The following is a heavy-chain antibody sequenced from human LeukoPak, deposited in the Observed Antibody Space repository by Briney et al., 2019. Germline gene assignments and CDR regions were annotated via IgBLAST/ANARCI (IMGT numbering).Heavy chain of an antibody. CDR2: IHTSGST. J-gene: IGHJ4*02. CDR3: ARQRSGARYYYDTSGYRTNGYYFDY. V-gene: IGHV4-4*07. D-gene: IGHD3-22*01. CDR1: GGSISSYY. Sequence: PSETLSLTCTVSGGSISSYYWNWIRQPAGKGLEWIGRIHTSGSTNYNPSLKSRVTISVDTSKNQFSLKLSSVTAADTAVYYCARQRSGARYYYDTSGYRTNGYYFDYWGQGTLVTVSS.